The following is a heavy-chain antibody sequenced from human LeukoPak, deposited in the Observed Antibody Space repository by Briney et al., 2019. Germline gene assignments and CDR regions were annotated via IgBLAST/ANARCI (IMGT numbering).Heavy chain of an antibody. CDR1: GFSFNSYW. CDR3: ASAREWQVQNAPFDY. D-gene: IGHD6-19*01. V-gene: IGHV3-7*01. Sequence: GGSLRLSCAASGFSFNSYWMSWVRQAPGKGLEWVANIKQDGSEKYYVDSVRGRFTISRDNAKNSLYLQMNGLRAENTAIYYCASAREWQVQNAPFDYWGQGTLVTVSS. CDR2: IKQDGSEK. J-gene: IGHJ4*02.